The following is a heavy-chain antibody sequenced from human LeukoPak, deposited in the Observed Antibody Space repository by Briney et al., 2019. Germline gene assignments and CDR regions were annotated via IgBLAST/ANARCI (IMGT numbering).Heavy chain of an antibody. CDR1: ADSFSIHY. D-gene: IGHD4-17*01. V-gene: IGHV4-59*11. Sequence: SETLSLTCAVSADSFSIHYWTWIRQPPRKGLEWIGYISNIASSNYYPSLKSRVTISIDTFKNQFSLKLSSVTAAYTAVYYCARDLVTVTKGFDIWGQGTMVSVSS. CDR2: ISNIASS. CDR3: ARDLVTVTKGFDI. J-gene: IGHJ3*02.